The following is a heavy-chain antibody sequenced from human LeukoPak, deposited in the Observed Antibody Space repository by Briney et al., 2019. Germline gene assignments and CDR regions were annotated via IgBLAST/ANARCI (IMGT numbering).Heavy chain of an antibody. V-gene: IGHV3-7*01. J-gene: IGHJ4*02. D-gene: IGHD1-1*01. CDR3: ARGGTFVSDY. CDR2: INQGGSEK. CDR1: GFTFSSFW. Sequence: RGGSLRLSCAASGFTFSSFWMSWVRQAPGKGLEWVANINQGGSEKYYVDSMKGRFTVSRDNARNSLYLQMDSLRAEDTAVYYCARGGTFVSDYWGQGTLVTVSS.